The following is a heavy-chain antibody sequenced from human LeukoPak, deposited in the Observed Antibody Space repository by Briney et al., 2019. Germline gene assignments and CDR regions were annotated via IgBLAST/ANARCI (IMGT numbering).Heavy chain of an antibody. CDR2: IYPGDSDT. J-gene: IGHJ4*02. CDR3: ARRDSSGWYGPAAFDY. V-gene: IGHV5-51*01. Sequence: GESLKISCKGSGYSFTSYWIGWVRQMPGKGLEWMGIIYPGDSDTRCSPSFQGQVTISADKSISTAYLQWSSLKASDTAMYYCARRDSSGWYGPAAFDYWGQGTLVTVSS. D-gene: IGHD6-19*01. CDR1: GYSFTSYW.